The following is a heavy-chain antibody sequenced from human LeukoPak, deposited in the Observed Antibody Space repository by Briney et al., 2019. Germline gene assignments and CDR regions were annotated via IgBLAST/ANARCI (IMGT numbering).Heavy chain of an antibody. CDR3: ARLITVRDYMDV. Sequence: SVKVSCKASGGTFSSYAISWVRQAPGQGLEWMGGIIPIFGTANYAQKFQGRVTITADESTSTAYMELSSLRSEDTAVYYCARLITVRDYMDVWGKGTTVTVSS. V-gene: IGHV1-69*13. CDR1: GGTFSSYA. J-gene: IGHJ6*03. CDR2: IIPIFGTA. D-gene: IGHD4-11*01.